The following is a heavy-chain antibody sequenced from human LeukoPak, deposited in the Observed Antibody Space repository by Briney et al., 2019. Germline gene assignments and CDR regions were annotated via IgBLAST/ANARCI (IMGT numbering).Heavy chain of an antibody. J-gene: IGHJ4*02. CDR3: AREDCSSTSCSYYFDY. V-gene: IGHV4-59*12. CDR2: IYYSGST. D-gene: IGHD2-2*01. Sequence: SETLSLTCTVSGGSISSYYWSWLRQPPGKGLEWIGYIYYSGSTNYNPSLKSRVTISVDTSKNQFSLKLSSVTAADTAVYYCAREDCSSTSCSYYFDYWGQGTLVTVSS. CDR1: GGSISSYY.